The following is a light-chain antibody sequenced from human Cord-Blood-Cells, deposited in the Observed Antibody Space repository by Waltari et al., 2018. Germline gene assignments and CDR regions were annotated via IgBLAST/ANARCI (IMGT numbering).Light chain of an antibody. CDR1: QSVSSY. CDR2: DAS. CDR3: QQRSNWPPT. V-gene: IGKV3-11*01. Sequence: EIVLTQSPATLSLSPGDRATLPCRASQSVSSYLAWYQQKPGQAPRLLIYDASNRATCIPARFSGSGSGTDFTLTISSLEPEDFAVYYCQQRSNWPPTFGGGTKVEIK. J-gene: IGKJ4*01.